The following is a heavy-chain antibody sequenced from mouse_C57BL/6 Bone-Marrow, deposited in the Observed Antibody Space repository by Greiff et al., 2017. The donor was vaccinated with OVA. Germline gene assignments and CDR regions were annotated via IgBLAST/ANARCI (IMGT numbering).Heavy chain of an antibody. D-gene: IGHD4-1*01. CDR1: GYTFTDYC. CDR3: GKGGTGYFDY. J-gene: IGHJ2*01. V-gene: IGHV1-19*01. Sequence: VQLKQSGPVLVKPGASVKMSCKASGYTFTDYCMNWVKQSPGKGLEWIGVINPCNGDTNYNQKFKGKATLTADKSSSTAYMQLNSLTSEDSAVFFCGKGGTGYFDYWGQGTTLTVSS. CDR2: INPCNGDT.